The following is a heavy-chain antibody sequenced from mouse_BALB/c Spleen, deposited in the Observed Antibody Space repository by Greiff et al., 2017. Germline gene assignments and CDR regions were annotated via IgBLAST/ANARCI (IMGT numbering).Heavy chain of an antibody. J-gene: IGHJ1*01. CDR2: INPDSSTI. Sequence: EVKLLESGGGLVQPGGSLKLSCAASGFDFSRYWMSWVRQAPGKGLEWIGEINPDSSTINYTPSLKDKFIISRDNAKNTLYLQMSKVRSEDTALYYGARTYYGNHYCWYFDVWGAGTTVTVSS. CDR1: GFDFSRYW. CDR3: ARTYYGNHYCWYFDV. D-gene: IGHD2-10*01. V-gene: IGHV4-1*02.